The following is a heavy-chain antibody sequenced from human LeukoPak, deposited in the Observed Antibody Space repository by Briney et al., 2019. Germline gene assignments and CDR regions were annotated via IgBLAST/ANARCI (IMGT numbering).Heavy chain of an antibody. CDR2: IYYSGST. V-gene: IGHV4-59*01. CDR1: GGSISSYY. Sequence: PSETLSLTCTVSGGSISSYYWSWIRQPPGKGLEWIGYIYYSGSTNYNPSLKSRVTISVDTSKNQFSLKLSSVTAADTAVYYCARGQSGYDPYYYYYMDVWGKGATFTVSS. J-gene: IGHJ6*03. D-gene: IGHD5-12*01. CDR3: ARGQSGYDPYYYYYMDV.